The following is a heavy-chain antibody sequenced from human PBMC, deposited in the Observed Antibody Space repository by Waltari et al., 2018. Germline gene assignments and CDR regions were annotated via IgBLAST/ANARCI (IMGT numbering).Heavy chain of an antibody. CDR1: GFTFSGDW. CDR2: INSVGSTT. J-gene: IGHJ3*01. Sequence: EMQLVVSGGGFVQPGGSLRLSCAASGFTFSGDWMHWVRQAPGKGLVWVSRINSVGSTTNYADSVKGRFTISRDNAKNTLYLQMNSLRAEDTAVYFCARRREYSGTYYAFDVWGQGTMVIVSS. D-gene: IGHD3-10*01. V-gene: IGHV3-74*01. CDR3: ARRREYSGTYYAFDV.